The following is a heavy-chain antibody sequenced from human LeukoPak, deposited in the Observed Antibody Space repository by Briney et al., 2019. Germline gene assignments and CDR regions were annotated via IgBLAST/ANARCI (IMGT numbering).Heavy chain of an antibody. V-gene: IGHV1-69*01. CDR3: ARGLAESTMIVVADDAFDI. D-gene: IGHD3-22*01. CDR2: IIPIFGKA. J-gene: IGHJ3*02. CDR1: GGTFSSYA. Sequence: SVKVSCKASGGTFSSYAISWVRQAPGQGLEWMGGIIPIFGKANYAQKFQGRVTITADESTSTAYMELSSLRSEDTAVYYCARGLAESTMIVVADDAFDIWGQGTMVTVSS.